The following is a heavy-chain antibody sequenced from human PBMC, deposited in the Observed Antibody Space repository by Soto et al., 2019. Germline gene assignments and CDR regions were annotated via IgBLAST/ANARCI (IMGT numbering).Heavy chain of an antibody. CDR3: ARALITMVRGVIIRRWFDP. J-gene: IGHJ5*02. CDR1: GGSFSVYY. CDR2: INHSGST. Sequence: SETLSLTCAVYGGSFSVYYWSWIRHPPGKGLEWIGEINHSGSTNYNPSLKSRVTISVDTSKNQFSLKLSSVTAADTAVYYCARALITMVRGVIIRRWFDPWGQGTLVTVSS. V-gene: IGHV4-34*01. D-gene: IGHD3-10*01.